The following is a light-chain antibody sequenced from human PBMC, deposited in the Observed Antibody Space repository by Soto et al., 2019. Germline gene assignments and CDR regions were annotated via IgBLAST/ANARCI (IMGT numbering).Light chain of an antibody. CDR3: CSYAGGYVFEVI. CDR1: SSDVDDYNY. CDR2: DVT. J-gene: IGLJ2*01. V-gene: IGLV2-11*01. Sequence: QPVLTQPRSVSGSPGQSVTISCTGTSSDVDDYNYVSWYQQHPDTAPKLMIYDVTKRPSGVPDRFSGSKSGNTASLTISGLQAEDEADYYCCSYAGGYVFEVIFGGGTKLTVL.